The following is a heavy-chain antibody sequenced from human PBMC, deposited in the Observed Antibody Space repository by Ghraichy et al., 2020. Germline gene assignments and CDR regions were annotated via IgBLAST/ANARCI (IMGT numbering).Heavy chain of an antibody. Sequence: SQTLSLTCAVSGGYISSGDYSWSWVRQPPGKGLEWIGYIFHTGSTFYSPSLKTRVTISMDTSKNQFSLKVNSVTAAVTAVYYCARVVEMVTVTAEPYNWLEPWRQPALVTVSS. CDR3: ARVVEMVTVTAEPYNWLEP. CDR1: GGYISSGDYS. V-gene: IGHV4-30-2*01. J-gene: IGHJ5*02. CDR2: IFHTGST. D-gene: IGHD4-17*01.